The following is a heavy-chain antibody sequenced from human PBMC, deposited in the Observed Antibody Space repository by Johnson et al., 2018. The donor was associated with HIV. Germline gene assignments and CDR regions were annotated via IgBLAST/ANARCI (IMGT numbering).Heavy chain of an antibody. Sequence: QVQLVESGGGLVQPGGSLRLSCAASGFTFSSYGMHWVRQAPGKGLEWVAFIRYDGSNKYYADSVKGRFTISRDNSKNTLYLQMNSLRAEDTAVYYCAKPYYDFWSGSSPPAGWGQGTMVTVSS. D-gene: IGHD3-3*01. J-gene: IGHJ3*01. V-gene: IGHV3-30*02. CDR3: AKPYYDFWSGSSPPAG. CDR1: GFTFSSYG. CDR2: IRYDGSNK.